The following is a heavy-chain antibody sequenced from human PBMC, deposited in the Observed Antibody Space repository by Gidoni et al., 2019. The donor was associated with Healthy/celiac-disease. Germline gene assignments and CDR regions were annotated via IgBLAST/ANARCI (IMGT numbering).Heavy chain of an antibody. D-gene: IGHD1-26*01. J-gene: IGHJ4*02. CDR1: GFTFSSYG. V-gene: IGHV3-33*01. CDR2: RWYDGSNK. Sequence: QVQLVESGGGVVQPGRSLRLSCAAPGFTFSSYGMHWVRQAPGKGLEWVAVRWYDGSNKYYADSVKGRFTISRDNSKNTLYLQMNSLRAEDTAVYYCARGSEVGATTGGFDYWGQGTLVTVSS. CDR3: ARGSEVGATTGGFDY.